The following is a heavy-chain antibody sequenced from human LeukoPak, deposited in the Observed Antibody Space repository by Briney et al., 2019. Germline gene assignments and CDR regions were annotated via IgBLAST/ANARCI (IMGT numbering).Heavy chain of an antibody. J-gene: IGHJ4*02. CDR3: ARRDYGVGFDY. Sequence: GESLKISCKGSGYSFTNYWISWVRQLPGKGLEWMGRIDPSDSYTNYSPSFQGHVTISVDKSISTAYLQWSSLKASDTAMYYCARRDYGVGFDYWGQGTLVTVSS. V-gene: IGHV5-10-1*01. D-gene: IGHD4-17*01. CDR1: GYSFTNYW. CDR2: IDPSDSYT.